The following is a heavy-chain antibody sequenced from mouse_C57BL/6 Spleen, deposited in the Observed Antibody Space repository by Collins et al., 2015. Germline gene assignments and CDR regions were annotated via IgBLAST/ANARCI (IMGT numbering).Heavy chain of an antibody. J-gene: IGHJ2*01. CDR1: GYTFTDYY. CDR3: ARGGILFDY. Sequence: EVQLQQSGPVLVKPGASVKMSCKASGYTFTDYYMNWVKQSHGKSLEWIGVINPYNGGTSYNQKFKGKATLTVDKSSSTAYMELNSLTSEDSAVYYCARGGILFDYWGQGTTLTVSS. CDR2: INPYNGGT. V-gene: IGHV1-19*01.